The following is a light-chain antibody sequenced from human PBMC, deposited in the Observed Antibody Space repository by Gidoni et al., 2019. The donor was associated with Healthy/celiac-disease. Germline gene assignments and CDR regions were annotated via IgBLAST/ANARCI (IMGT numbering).Light chain of an antibody. Sequence: QSVLTQPPSVSAAPGQRVTISSTGSSSNIGAGYDVHWYQQLPGTAPKLLIYGHSNRPSGVPDLVSGSRSGTSASLAITGLQAEDEADYYCQSYDSSLSGSYVVFGGGTKLTVL. V-gene: IGLV1-40*01. J-gene: IGLJ2*01. CDR2: GHS. CDR1: SSNIGAGYD. CDR3: QSYDSSLSGSYVV.